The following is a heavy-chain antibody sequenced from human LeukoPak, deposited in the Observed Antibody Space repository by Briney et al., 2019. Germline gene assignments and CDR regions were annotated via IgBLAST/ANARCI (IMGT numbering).Heavy chain of an antibody. Sequence: PGRSLRLSCAASGFTFSSYAMHWVRQAPGKGLEWVAVISYDGSNKYYADSVKGRFTISRDNSKNTLYLQMNSLRAEDTAVYYCARDSRVVVIAYYFDYWGQGTLVTVSS. V-gene: IGHV3-30-3*01. CDR1: GFTFSSYA. D-gene: IGHD3-22*01. J-gene: IGHJ4*02. CDR3: ARDSRVVVIAYYFDY. CDR2: ISYDGSNK.